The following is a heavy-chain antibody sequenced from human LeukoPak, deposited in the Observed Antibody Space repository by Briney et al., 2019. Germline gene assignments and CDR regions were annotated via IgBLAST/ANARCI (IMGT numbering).Heavy chain of an antibody. Sequence: PGGSLRLSCAASGFTFSSYAMSWVRQAPGKGLEWVSAISGSGSSTYYADSVKGRFTISRDNSKNTLYLQMNSLRVEDTAVYYCAKDTHYIREGGYFDYWGQGTLVTVSS. CDR2: ISGSGSST. CDR1: GFTFSSYA. CDR3: AKDTHYIREGGYFDY. V-gene: IGHV3-23*01. J-gene: IGHJ4*02. D-gene: IGHD2-2*02.